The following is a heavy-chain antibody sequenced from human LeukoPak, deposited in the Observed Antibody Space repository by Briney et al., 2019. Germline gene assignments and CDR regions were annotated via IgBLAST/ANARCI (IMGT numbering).Heavy chain of an antibody. J-gene: IGHJ4*02. V-gene: IGHV3-21*01. CDR3: ARGTNYGGNYHYFDY. CDR2: ISSSSSYI. CDR1: GFTFSSYS. D-gene: IGHD4-23*01. Sequence: GESLRLSCAASGFTFSSYSMNWVRQAPGKGLEWVSSISSSSSYIYYADSVKGRFTISRDNAKNSLYLQMNSLRAEDTAVYYCARGTNYGGNYHYFDYWGQGTLVTVSS.